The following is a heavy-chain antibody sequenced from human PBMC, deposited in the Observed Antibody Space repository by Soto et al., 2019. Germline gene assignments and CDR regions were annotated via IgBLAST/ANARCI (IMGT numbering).Heavy chain of an antibody. CDR2: IIPIFGTA. CDR1: GGTFSSYA. CDR3: AREILYCSSTSCYRTYYYYGMDV. V-gene: IGHV1-69*13. Sequence: SVKVSCKASGGTFSSYAISWVRQAPGQGLEWMGGIIPIFGTANYAQKFQGRVTITADESTSTAYMELSSLRSEDTAVYYCAREILYCSSTSCYRTYYYYGMDVWGQGTTVTVSS. D-gene: IGHD2-2*01. J-gene: IGHJ6*02.